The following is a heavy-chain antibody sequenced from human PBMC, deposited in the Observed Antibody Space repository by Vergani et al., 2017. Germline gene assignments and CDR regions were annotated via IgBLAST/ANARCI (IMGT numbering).Heavy chain of an antibody. V-gene: IGHV4-61*02. CDR1: GGSISSGSYY. D-gene: IGHD3-22*01. J-gene: IGHJ4*02. CDR3: AGGGSSGYYYY. Sequence: QVQLQESGPGLVKPSQTLSLTCTVSGGSISSGSYYWSWIRQPAGKGLEWIGRIYTSGSTNYNPSLKSRVTISVDTSKNQFSLKLGSVTAADTAVYYWAGGGSSGYYYYWGQGTLVTVSS. CDR2: IYTSGST.